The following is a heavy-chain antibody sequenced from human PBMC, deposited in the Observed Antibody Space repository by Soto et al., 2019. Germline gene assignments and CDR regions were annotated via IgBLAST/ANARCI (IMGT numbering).Heavy chain of an antibody. J-gene: IGHJ2*01. CDR1: GFTFSTND. CDR2: IGVRGDT. D-gene: IGHD2-2*01. Sequence: PGGSLRLSCVPSGFTFSTNDFHWVRQVIGKGLEWVAAIGVRGDTYFRDSLKGRFFISRENAKNSLYLEMNDLRAEDTAVYFCAREFCGGTNCPGGFYFDLWGRGTLVTVSS. V-gene: IGHV3-13*01. CDR3: AREFCGGTNCPGGFYFDL.